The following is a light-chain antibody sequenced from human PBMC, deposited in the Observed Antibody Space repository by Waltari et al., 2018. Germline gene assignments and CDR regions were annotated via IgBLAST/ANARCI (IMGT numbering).Light chain of an antibody. J-gene: IGKJ2*01. CDR1: PSVSTSY. Sequence: EIVLTRSPGTLSLCLGDRDTLSCRASPSVSTSYLAWYQQNPGPAPRLLIYGASIRATVLPGRFSGSGAGTGFTLTISILSPEVVVVYYCQQYGGSPYTFGQGTKLEIK. CDR3: QQYGGSPYT. V-gene: IGKV3-20*01. CDR2: GAS.